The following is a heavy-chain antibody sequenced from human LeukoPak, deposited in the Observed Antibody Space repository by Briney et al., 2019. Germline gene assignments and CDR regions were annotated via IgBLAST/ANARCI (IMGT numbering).Heavy chain of an antibody. Sequence: TSETLSLTCTVAAGSISNHYWSWMRQSPGKGLEWIAYIFYTGSYNYNPSLKSRVYISVGTSKNQFSLNLTSVTAADTAVYYCARGRSSLDLWGQGTLVTVSS. CDR1: AGSISNHY. V-gene: IGHV4-59*11. J-gene: IGHJ5*02. D-gene: IGHD6-19*01. CDR2: IFYTGSY. CDR3: ARGRSSLDL.